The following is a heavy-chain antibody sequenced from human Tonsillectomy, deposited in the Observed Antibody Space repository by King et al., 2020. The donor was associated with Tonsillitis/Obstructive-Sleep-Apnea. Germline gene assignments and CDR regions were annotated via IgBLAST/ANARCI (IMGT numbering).Heavy chain of an antibody. D-gene: IGHD3-3*01. Sequence: VQLVESGGGLIQPGGSLRLSCAAAGFTVSSNYMSWVRQAPGKGLEWVSVIYSGGSTYYADSVKGRFTIPRDNSKNTLYLQMNSLRAEDTAVYYCARVDMICSLEPHPRAFDIWGQGKMVTVSS. CDR1: GFTVSSNY. CDR2: IYSGGST. V-gene: IGHV3-53*01. J-gene: IGHJ3*02. CDR3: ARVDMICSLEPHPRAFDI.